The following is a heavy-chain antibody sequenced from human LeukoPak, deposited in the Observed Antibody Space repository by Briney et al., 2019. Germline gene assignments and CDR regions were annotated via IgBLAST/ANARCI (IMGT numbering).Heavy chain of an antibody. CDR3: AKDRSPYCSGGSCYSDY. D-gene: IGHD2-15*01. J-gene: IGHJ4*02. CDR1: GFTLSSYS. V-gene: IGHV3-48*02. CDR2: INSDIYSNTI. Sequence: GGSLRLSCAASGFTLSSYSMNWVRQAPGKGLEWISYINSDIYSNTIYYADTVKGRFTISRDNGKNSLYLQMNSLRDEDTAVYYCAKDRSPYCSGGSCYSDYWGQGTLVTVSS.